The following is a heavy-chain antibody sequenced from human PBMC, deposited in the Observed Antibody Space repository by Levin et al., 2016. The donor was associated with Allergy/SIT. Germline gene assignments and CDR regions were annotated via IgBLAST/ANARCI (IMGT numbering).Heavy chain of an antibody. CDR3: ARAIVVVTPAAFDI. CDR1: GGSFSGYY. J-gene: IGHJ3*02. D-gene: IGHD2-21*02. Sequence: SETLSLTCAVYGGSFSGYYWSWIRQPPGKGLEWIGEINHSGSTNYNPSLKSRVTISVDTSKNQFSLKLSSVTAADTAVYYCARAIVVVTPAAFDIWGQGTMVTVSS. V-gene: IGHV4-34*01. CDR2: INHSGST.